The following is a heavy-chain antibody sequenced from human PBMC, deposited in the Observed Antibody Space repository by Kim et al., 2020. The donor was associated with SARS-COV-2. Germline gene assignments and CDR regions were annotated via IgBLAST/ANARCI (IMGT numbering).Heavy chain of an antibody. J-gene: IGHJ6*02. CDR2: IYPGDSDT. Sequence: GESLKISCKGSGYSFTSYWIGWVRQMPGKGLEWMGIIYPGDSDTRYSPSFQGQVTISADKSISTAYLQWSSLKASDTAMYYCARFRSYCSSTSCYSRYYYYGMDVWGQGTTVTVSS. D-gene: IGHD2-2*02. CDR1: GYSFTSYW. CDR3: ARFRSYCSSTSCYSRYYYYGMDV. V-gene: IGHV5-51*01.